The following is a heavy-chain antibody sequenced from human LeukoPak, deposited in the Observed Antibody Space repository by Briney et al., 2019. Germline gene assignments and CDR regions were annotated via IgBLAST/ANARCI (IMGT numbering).Heavy chain of an antibody. CDR2: MNPNSGST. V-gene: IGHV1-8*02. J-gene: IGHJ3*02. CDR3: AWATRGAFDI. CDR1: GATFTTYA. Sequence: ASVKVSCKASGATFTTYAIIWVRQATGQGLEWMGWMNPNSGSTGYAQKFQGRVTMTRNTSISTAYMELSSLRSEDTAVYYCAWATRGAFDIWGQGTMVTVSS. D-gene: IGHD7-27*01.